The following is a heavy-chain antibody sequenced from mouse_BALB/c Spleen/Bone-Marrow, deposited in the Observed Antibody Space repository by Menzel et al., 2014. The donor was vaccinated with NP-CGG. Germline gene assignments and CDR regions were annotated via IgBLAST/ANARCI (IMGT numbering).Heavy chain of an antibody. V-gene: IGHV1-7*01. Sequence: VKLQESGAELAKPRASVKMSCKASGYTFTNYWMHWVKQRPGQGLEWIGYIDPSTGYTEYNQKFKDKATLTADKSSGTAYMQLSSLTSEDSAVYYCARGGIYDGYSYWGQGTLVTVSA. CDR1: GYTFTNYW. CDR3: ARGGIYDGYSY. D-gene: IGHD2-3*01. J-gene: IGHJ3*01. CDR2: IDPSTGYT.